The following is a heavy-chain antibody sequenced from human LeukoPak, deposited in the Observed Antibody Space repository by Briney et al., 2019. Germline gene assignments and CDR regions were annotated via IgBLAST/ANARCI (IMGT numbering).Heavy chain of an antibody. CDR2: ILYNGSNK. V-gene: IGHV3-33*01. CDR1: GFTFSSSG. J-gene: IGHJ5*02. D-gene: IGHD3-10*01. CDR3: APQQYYYGSGSWSWFDP. Sequence: GGSLRLSCAASGFTFSSSGMHWVRQAPGKGLEWVAVILYNGSNKYYADSVKGRFTISRDNSKNTLYLQMNSLRVEDTAVYYCAPQQYYYGSGSWSWFDPWGQGTLVTVSS.